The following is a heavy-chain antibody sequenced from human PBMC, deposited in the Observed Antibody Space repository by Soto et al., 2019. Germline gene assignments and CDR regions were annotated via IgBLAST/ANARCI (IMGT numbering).Heavy chain of an antibody. D-gene: IGHD3-3*01. V-gene: IGHV1-69*01. J-gene: IGHJ6*02. CDR3: AVSLYGVVLHYYYRMVV. CDR1: GGSFSSFA. CDR2: IIPMFGSA. Sequence: QVQLVQSEAEVRNAGSSVKLSCKASGGSFSSFAFSWVRQAPGQGLEWMGGIIPMFGSANYAQEFLGRVTFTADDSTSTAYMEISGLTFGDTAFYYCAVSLYGVVLHYYYRMVVWGPGTSVTVSS.